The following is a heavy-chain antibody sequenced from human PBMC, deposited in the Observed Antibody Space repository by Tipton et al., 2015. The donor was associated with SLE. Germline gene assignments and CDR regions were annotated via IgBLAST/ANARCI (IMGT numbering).Heavy chain of an antibody. V-gene: IGHV1-18*01. Sequence: QLVQSGAEVKKPGSSVKVSCKASGGTFSSYAISWVRQAPGQGLEWMGWISAYNGNTNYAQKLQGRVTMTTDTSTSTAYMELRSLRSDDTAVYYCARGPLITFGGVIVTAFDIWGQGTMVTVSS. J-gene: IGHJ3*02. CDR1: GGTFSSYA. D-gene: IGHD3-16*02. CDR2: ISAYNGNT. CDR3: ARGPLITFGGVIVTAFDI.